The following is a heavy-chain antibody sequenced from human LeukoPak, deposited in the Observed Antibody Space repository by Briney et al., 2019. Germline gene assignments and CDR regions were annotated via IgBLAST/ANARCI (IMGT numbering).Heavy chain of an antibody. Sequence: GGSLRLFCAGSGFNFSASALHWVRQASGEGLEGGGRIRGKANKYTPDYATSVKGRFTISRDDSRNTANLKMDSLKAAASALYYCIRYITSSDKNDCWGQGTLVTVSS. V-gene: IGHV3-73*01. CDR3: IRYITSSDKNDC. J-gene: IGHJ4*02. CDR1: GFNFSASA. CDR2: IRGKANKYTP. D-gene: IGHD6-6*01.